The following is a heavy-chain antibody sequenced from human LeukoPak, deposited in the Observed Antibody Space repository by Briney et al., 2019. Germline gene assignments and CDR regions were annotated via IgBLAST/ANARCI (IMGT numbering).Heavy chain of an antibody. CDR1: GFTFSRSA. D-gene: IGHD3-10*01. CDR2: IWYDGSNK. V-gene: IGHV3-33*08. CDR3: ARSLEKDYHGSGYFMNNWFDP. J-gene: IGHJ5*02. Sequence: GRSLRLSCAASGFTFSRSAVHWIRQAPGKGLEWVAVIWYDGSNKYYADSVKGRFTISRDNSKNTLYLQMNSLRAEDTAVYYCARSLEKDYHGSGYFMNNWFDPWGQGTLVTVSS.